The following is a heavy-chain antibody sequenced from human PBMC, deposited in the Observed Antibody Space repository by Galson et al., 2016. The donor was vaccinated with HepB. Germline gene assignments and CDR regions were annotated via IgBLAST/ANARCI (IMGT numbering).Heavy chain of an antibody. CDR3: ARGPGSTRYNDAFDI. Sequence: SLRLSCAASGFTFSSYWMHWVRQAPGKGLEWVSGISGGGAYAYHADSVKGRFTISRDNSKNTLYLQINSLRAEDTAVYHCARGPGSTRYNDAFDIWGQGTMATVSS. CDR2: ISGGGAYA. V-gene: IGHV3-23*01. J-gene: IGHJ3*02. CDR1: GFTFSSYW. D-gene: IGHD5-24*01.